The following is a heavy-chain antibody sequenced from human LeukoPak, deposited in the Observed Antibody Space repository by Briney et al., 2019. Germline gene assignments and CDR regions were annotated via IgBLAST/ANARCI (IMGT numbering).Heavy chain of an antibody. Sequence: PGRSLRLSCAASGFTFSSYAMHWVRQAPGKGLEWLAVISYDGSNKYYADSVKGRFTISRDNSKNTLYLQMNSLRAEDTAVYYCARDPTSGYYDSSGYSYGWGQGTLVTVSS. J-gene: IGHJ4*02. CDR2: ISYDGSNK. CDR3: ARDPTSGYYDSSGYSYG. CDR1: GFTFSSYA. D-gene: IGHD3-22*01. V-gene: IGHV3-30*04.